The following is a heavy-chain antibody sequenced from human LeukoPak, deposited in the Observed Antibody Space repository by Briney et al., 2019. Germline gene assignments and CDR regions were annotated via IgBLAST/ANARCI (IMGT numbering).Heavy chain of an antibody. D-gene: IGHD2-8*01. J-gene: IGHJ4*02. CDR1: GYTLTEFS. V-gene: IGHV1-24*01. Sequence: GASVKVSCKVSGYTLTEFSMHCVRQAPGKGLEWMGDFDPEEGETIYAQTLQGRVTMPEDTPTDTAHMELSSLRSEDTAVYYCATVRLMIRDYWGQGTLVTVSS. CDR3: ATVRLMIRDY. CDR2: FDPEEGET.